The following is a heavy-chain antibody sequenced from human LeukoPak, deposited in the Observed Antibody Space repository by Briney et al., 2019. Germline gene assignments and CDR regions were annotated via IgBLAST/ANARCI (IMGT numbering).Heavy chain of an antibody. V-gene: IGHV3-48*03. J-gene: IGHJ4*02. CDR2: ISRTGNSI. D-gene: IGHD6-13*01. CDR1: GFTLSSYE. CDR3: ARGPYSSTWYVDY. Sequence: GGCLRLSCAASGFTLSSYEMNWVRLAPGKGLEWISYISRTGNSIYYADSVKGRFTISRDSAKNSLYLQMNSLRAEDTAVYYCARGPYSSTWYVDYWGQGTLVTVAS.